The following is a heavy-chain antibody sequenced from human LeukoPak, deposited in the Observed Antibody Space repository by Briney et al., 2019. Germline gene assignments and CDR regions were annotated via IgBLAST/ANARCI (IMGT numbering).Heavy chain of an antibody. CDR1: GGSISSGGYS. J-gene: IGHJ5*02. CDR2: IYHSGST. V-gene: IGHV4-30-2*01. Sequence: SETLSLTCAGSGGSISSGGYSWSWIRQPPGKGLEWIGYIYHSGSTYYNPSLKSRVTISVDRSKNQFSLKLSSVTAADTAVYYCARGVYDILTGWYNWFDPWGQGTLVTVSS. D-gene: IGHD3-9*01. CDR3: ARGVYDILTGWYNWFDP.